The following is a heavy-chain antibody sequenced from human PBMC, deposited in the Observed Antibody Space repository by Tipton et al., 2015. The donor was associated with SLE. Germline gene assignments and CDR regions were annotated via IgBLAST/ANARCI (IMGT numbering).Heavy chain of an antibody. Sequence: TLSLTCTVSGGSITNHYWNWIRQPPAKGLEWIGYIHYSGSTNYNPSLKSRVTISVDMSKNQFSLKMRSVTAADTAVYYCARYYYDSGGIFDYWGQGTLVTVSS. CDR2: IHYSGST. J-gene: IGHJ4*02. D-gene: IGHD3-22*01. V-gene: IGHV4-59*11. CDR3: ARYYYDSGGIFDY. CDR1: GGSITNHY.